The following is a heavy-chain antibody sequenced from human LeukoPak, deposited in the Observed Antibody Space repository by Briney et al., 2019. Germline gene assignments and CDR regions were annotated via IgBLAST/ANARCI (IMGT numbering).Heavy chain of an antibody. CDR3: AREGASDSSGSTFDY. V-gene: IGHV3-30*04. CDR1: GFTFSSYA. D-gene: IGHD3-22*01. J-gene: IGHJ4*02. CDR2: ISYDGSNK. Sequence: GRSLRLSCAASGFTFSSYAMHWVRQAPGKGLEWVAFISYDGSNKCYADSMKGRFTISRDNSRNTLYLQMNSLRAEDTAVYYCAREGASDSSGSTFDYWGQGTLVTVSS.